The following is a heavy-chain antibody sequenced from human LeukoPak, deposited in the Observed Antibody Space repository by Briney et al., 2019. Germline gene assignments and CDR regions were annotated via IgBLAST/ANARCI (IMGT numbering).Heavy chain of an antibody. D-gene: IGHD4-23*01. Sequence: GESRGISCKGSGYSFTSYSISGVPQMPGKGLEWMGRIDPSDSYTNYSPSFQGHVTISADKSISTAYLQWSSLKASDTAMYYCARYTTVDFDYWGQGTLVSVSS. V-gene: IGHV5-10-1*01. J-gene: IGHJ4*02. CDR1: GYSFTSYS. CDR2: IDPSDSYT. CDR3: ARYTTVDFDY.